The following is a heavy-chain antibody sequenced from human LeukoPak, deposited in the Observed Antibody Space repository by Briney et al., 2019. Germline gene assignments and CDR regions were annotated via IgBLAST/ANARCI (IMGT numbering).Heavy chain of an antibody. V-gene: IGHV3-23*01. CDR3: AKGLYDYALDV. J-gene: IGHJ6*02. CDR1: GSTFRNYA. Sequence: PGGSLRLSCAASGSTFRNYAMTWVRQAPGKGLDWVALIGARDGRTYYADPVKGRFTISRDNFKNTLYLQMNSLRAEDTAIYYCAKGLYDYALDVWGQGTAVTVSS. CDR2: IGARDGRT.